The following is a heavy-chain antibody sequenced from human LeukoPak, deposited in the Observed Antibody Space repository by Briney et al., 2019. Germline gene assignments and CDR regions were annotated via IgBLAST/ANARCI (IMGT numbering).Heavy chain of an antibody. Sequence: GASVKVSCKASGYTFTSYGISWVRQAPGQGLEWMGWISAYNGNTNYAQKLQGRVTMTTDTSTSTAYMELRSLRSDDTAVYYCALIPRGGYENFLMDVWGQGTTVTVSS. D-gene: IGHD5-12*01. CDR2: ISAYNGNT. J-gene: IGHJ6*02. V-gene: IGHV1-18*01. CDR3: ALIPRGGYENFLMDV. CDR1: GYTFTSYG.